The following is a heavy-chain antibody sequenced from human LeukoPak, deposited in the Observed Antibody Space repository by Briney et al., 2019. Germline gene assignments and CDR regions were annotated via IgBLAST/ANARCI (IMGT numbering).Heavy chain of an antibody. CDR1: GFTFSDYD. CDR3: ARSIPYWYFDL. D-gene: IGHD2-21*01. J-gene: IGHJ2*01. V-gene: IGHV3-23*01. CDR2: FGYVDSGT. Sequence: GGSLRLSCVASGFTFSDYDMSWVRQAPGKGLEWVSSFGYVDSGTTYADSVKGRFTISKDNSRNTLYLQMNSLRAEDTALYYCARSIPYWYFDLWGRGTLVTVSS.